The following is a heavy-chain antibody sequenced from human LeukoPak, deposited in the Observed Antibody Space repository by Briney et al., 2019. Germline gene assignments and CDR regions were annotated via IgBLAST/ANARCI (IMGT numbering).Heavy chain of an antibody. Sequence: PSETLSLTCAVYGGSFSDNFWSWIRQPPGKGLEWIGEINHSGSTNYNPSLKTRLTISVDTSKNQFSLKLSSVTAADTAVYYCARAASSVDYSGSYFPFDYWGQGTLVTVSS. J-gene: IGHJ4*02. D-gene: IGHD1-26*01. CDR2: INHSGST. V-gene: IGHV4-34*01. CDR1: GGSFSDNF. CDR3: ARAASSVDYSGSYFPFDY.